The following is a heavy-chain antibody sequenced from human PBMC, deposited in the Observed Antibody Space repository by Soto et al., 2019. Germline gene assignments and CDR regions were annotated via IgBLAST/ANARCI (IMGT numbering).Heavy chain of an antibody. Sequence: GASVKVSCKASGYTFTSYAIQWVRQAPGQRLEWMGWINVGNGNTKYSQKFQGRVTITRDMSTSTAYMELSSLRSEDTAVYYCAARVGYYDSTDYWGQGTLVTVSS. V-gene: IGHV1-3*01. J-gene: IGHJ4*02. CDR3: AARVGYYDSTDY. D-gene: IGHD3-22*01. CDR2: INVGNGNT. CDR1: GYTFTSYA.